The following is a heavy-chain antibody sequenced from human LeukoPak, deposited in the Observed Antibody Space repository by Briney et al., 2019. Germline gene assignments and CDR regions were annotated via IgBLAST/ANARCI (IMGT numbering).Heavy chain of an antibody. J-gene: IGHJ4*02. Sequence: QPGGSLRLSCAASGFTFSSYGMHGVRQAPGKGLEWVAFIRYDGSNKYYADSVKGRFTISRDNSKNTLYLQMNSLRAEDTAVYYCAKVPPTPVDYWGQGTLVTVSS. CDR1: GFTFSSYG. CDR2: IRYDGSNK. V-gene: IGHV3-30*02. CDR3: AKVPPTPVDY. D-gene: IGHD4-17*01.